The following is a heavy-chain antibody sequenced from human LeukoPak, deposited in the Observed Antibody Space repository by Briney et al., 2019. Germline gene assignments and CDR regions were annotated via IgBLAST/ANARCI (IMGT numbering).Heavy chain of an antibody. CDR2: IKQDGSVK. CDR3: ARVGEYCSGVSCSSGWFDP. J-gene: IGHJ5*02. D-gene: IGHD2-15*01. CDR1: GFTFSDYW. Sequence: GGSLRLSCAASGFTFSDYWMSWVRQAPGKGLEWVANIKQDGSVKYYVDSVKGRFTISRDNAKNSLYLQMNSLRVEDTAIYYCARVGEYCSGVSCSSGWFDPWGQGTLVTVSS. V-gene: IGHV3-7*03.